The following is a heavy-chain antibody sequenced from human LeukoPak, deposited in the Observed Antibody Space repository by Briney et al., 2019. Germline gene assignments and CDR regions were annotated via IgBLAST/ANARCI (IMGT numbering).Heavy chain of an antibody. D-gene: IGHD1-26*01. Sequence: GGSLRLSCAASGFTISTYAMYWVRQAPGKRLEWVAASSYDASSKYYADSVKGRFSISRYSSKNTLYAHLNRLRAEDTAIYYCARVHSGTYFYPHDYWGQGTLVTVSS. V-gene: IGHV3-30*04. CDR1: GFTISTYA. CDR2: SSYDASSK. J-gene: IGHJ4*02. CDR3: ARVHSGTYFYPHDY.